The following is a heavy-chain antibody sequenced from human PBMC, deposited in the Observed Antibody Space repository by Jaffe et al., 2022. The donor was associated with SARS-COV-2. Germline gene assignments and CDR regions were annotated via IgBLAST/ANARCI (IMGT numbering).Heavy chain of an antibody. J-gene: IGHJ6*02. V-gene: IGHV1-18*01. CDR2: INADNGDT. CDR3: ARDLNWSDGNYYHYGLDV. Sequence: QVELVQSGAEVGKPGASVRVSCRASGYSFRRYGIVWVRQAPGQGLEWMGWINADNGDTNHAQKFQGRVTVTTDTSTSTVYMELRSLRSDDTAVYYCARDLNWSDGNYYHYGLDVWGQGTTVTVSS. D-gene: IGHD1-1*01. CDR1: GYSFRRYG.